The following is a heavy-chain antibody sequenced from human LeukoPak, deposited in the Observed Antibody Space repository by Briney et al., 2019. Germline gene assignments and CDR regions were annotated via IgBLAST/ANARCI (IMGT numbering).Heavy chain of an antibody. J-gene: IGHJ4*02. CDR3: VKGFASTWYYFDY. CDR1: AFTFSAYA. Sequence: GRSLRLSCASSAFTFSAYAMGWVRQAPGKGLEWVSAVGGSDGTPYYADSVKGRFTISRDNSKNTLYLQMHSLRAEDTAVYYCVKGFASTWYYFDYWGQGTLVTVSS. CDR2: VGGSDGTP. V-gene: IGHV3-23*01. D-gene: IGHD2-2*01.